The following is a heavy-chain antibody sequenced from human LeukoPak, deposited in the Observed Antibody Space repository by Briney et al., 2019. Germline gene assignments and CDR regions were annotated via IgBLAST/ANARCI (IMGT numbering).Heavy chain of an antibody. CDR1: GYTFTSYD. D-gene: IGHD1-26*01. Sequence: ASVKVSCKASGYTFTSYDINWVRQATGQGLEWMGWMNPNSGNTGYAQKFQGRVTITRNTSISTAYMELSSLRSEDTAVYYCARGHIYTGSYYVDYWGQGTLVTVSS. CDR3: ARGHIYTGSYYVDY. J-gene: IGHJ4*02. CDR2: MNPNSGNT. V-gene: IGHV1-8*03.